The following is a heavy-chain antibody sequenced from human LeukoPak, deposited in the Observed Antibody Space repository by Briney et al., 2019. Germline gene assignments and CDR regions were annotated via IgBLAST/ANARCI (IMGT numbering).Heavy chain of an antibody. CDR2: INPSGGST. D-gene: IGHD6-6*01. J-gene: IGHJ6*03. CDR3: ARGVAARTIRGYYMDV. Sequence: ASVKVSCKASGYTFTSYYMHWVRQAPGQGLEWMGIINPSGGSTSYAQKFQGRVTMTRDMSTSTVYMELSSLRSEDTAVYYCARGVAARTIRGYYMDVWGKGTTVTTSS. V-gene: IGHV1-46*01. CDR1: GYTFTSYY.